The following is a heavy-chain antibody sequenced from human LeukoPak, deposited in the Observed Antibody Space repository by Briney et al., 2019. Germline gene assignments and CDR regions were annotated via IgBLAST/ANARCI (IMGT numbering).Heavy chain of an antibody. Sequence: SVRVSCKASGGTFSSYAISGVRQAPGQGLEGMGGIIPIFGTANYAQKFQGRVTITADESTSTAYMELSSLRSEDTAVYYCAREYSYGYWGVSDYWGQGTLVTVSS. J-gene: IGHJ4*02. V-gene: IGHV1-69*13. CDR1: GGTFSSYA. CDR3: AREYSYGYWGVSDY. CDR2: IIPIFGTA. D-gene: IGHD5-18*01.